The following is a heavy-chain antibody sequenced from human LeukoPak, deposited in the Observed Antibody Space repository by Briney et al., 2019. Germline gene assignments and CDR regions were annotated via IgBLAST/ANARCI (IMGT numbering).Heavy chain of an antibody. D-gene: IGHD3-9*01. CDR2: IIPIFGTA. J-gene: IGHJ6*02. Sequence: SVTVSCKASVGTFSSYAISWVRQAPGQGLEWMGGIIPIFGTANYAQKFQGRVTITADESTSTAYMELSSLRSEDTAVYYCARGSYDILTGYYSYYYYGMDVWGQGTTVTVSS. V-gene: IGHV1-69*13. CDR3: ARGSYDILTGYYSYYYYGMDV. CDR1: VGTFSSYA.